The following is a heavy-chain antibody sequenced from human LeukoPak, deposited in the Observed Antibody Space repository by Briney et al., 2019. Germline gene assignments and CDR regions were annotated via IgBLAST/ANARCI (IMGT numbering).Heavy chain of an antibody. CDR2: ISGSGGST. V-gene: IGHV3-23*01. D-gene: IGHD5/OR15-5a*01. CDR1: GFTFSSYA. CDR3: AKTLRFPQYNWFDP. J-gene: IGHJ5*02. Sequence: GGSLRLPCAASGFTFSSYAMSWVRQAPGKGLEWVSAISGSGGSTYYADSVKGRFTISRDNSKNTLYLQMNSLRAEDTAVYYCAKTLRFPQYNWFDPWGQGTLVTVSS.